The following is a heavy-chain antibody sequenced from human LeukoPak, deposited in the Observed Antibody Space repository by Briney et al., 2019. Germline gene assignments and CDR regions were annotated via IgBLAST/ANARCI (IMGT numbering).Heavy chain of an antibody. CDR3: AKAPRAAPDY. CDR1: GFTVSSNF. D-gene: IGHD2-15*01. V-gene: IGHV3-53*01. J-gene: IGHJ4*02. CDR2: IYAGGTT. Sequence: PGGSLRLSCAASGFTVSSNFMGWVRQAPGKGLEWVSLIYAGGTTYYADSVKGRFTISRDNSKNTLYLQMNSLRAEDTAVYYCAKAPRAAPDYWGQGTLVTVSS.